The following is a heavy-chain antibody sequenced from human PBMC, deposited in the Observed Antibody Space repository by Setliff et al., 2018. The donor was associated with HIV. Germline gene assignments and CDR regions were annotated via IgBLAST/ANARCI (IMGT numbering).Heavy chain of an antibody. Sequence: GSLRLSCTASGFTFGDYAMTWFRQAPGKGLEWVGFIRSKAYGGTTEYAASAKGRFTISRDDSKSIAYLPINSLKAEDTAIYYCTRDRVATTSLLYYFDYWGQGILVTVSS. CDR2: IRSKAYGGTT. J-gene: IGHJ4*02. CDR3: TRDRVATTSLLYYFDY. D-gene: IGHD5-12*01. CDR1: GFTFGDYA. V-gene: IGHV3-49*03.